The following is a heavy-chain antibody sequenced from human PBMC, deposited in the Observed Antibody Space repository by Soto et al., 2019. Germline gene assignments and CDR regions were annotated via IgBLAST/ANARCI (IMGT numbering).Heavy chain of an antibody. Sequence: SETLSLTCTVPGGSISTYYWSWIRQPAGKGLEWIGRIDTSGNTNYNPSLKSRVTMSVDTSKKQFSLKLTSVTAADTAVYYCARYSSNWFQTEGMDVWGQGTTVTVSS. CDR1: GGSISTYY. CDR2: IDTSGNT. J-gene: IGHJ6*02. V-gene: IGHV4-4*07. D-gene: IGHD6-13*01. CDR3: ARYSSNWFQTEGMDV.